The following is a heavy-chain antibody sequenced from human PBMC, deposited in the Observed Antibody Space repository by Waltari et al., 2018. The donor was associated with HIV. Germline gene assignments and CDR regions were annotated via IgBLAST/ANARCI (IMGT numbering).Heavy chain of an antibody. CDR3: ATAQICSTSSCYDY. D-gene: IGHD2-2*01. CDR1: GYPLTQLS. V-gene: IGHV1-24*01. Sequence: QVQLVTSGAEVTPPGASVQVSCKVSGYPLTQLSMHWVRQAPGKGLEWMGGFDPEDAETIYAQKFQGRVTMTEDTSTDTAYMELSSLRSEDTALYYCATAQICSTSSCYDYWGQGTLVTVSS. CDR2: FDPEDAET. J-gene: IGHJ4*02.